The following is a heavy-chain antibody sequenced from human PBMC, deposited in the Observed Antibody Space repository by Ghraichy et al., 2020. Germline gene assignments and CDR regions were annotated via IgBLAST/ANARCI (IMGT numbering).Heavy chain of an antibody. CDR2: IHYSGST. CDR1: GGSISTNY. Sequence: SETLYLTCTVSGGSISTNYWSWIRQPPGKGLEWIGYIHYSGSTNYNPSLKSRVTISADTPKNQFSLKLSSVTAADTAVYYCARDTLYYYDSSVYRAFDIWGQGTMVTVSS. CDR3: ARDTLYYYDSSVYRAFDI. J-gene: IGHJ3*02. D-gene: IGHD3-22*01. V-gene: IGHV4-59*01.